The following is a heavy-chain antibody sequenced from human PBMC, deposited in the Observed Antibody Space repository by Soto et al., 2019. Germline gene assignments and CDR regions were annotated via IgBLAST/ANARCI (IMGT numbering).Heavy chain of an antibody. CDR3: AREESPVEYFQH. Sequence: GGSLRLSCAASGFTFSSYGMHWVRQAPGKGLEWVAVIWYDGSNKYYADSVKGRFTISRDNSKNTLYLQMNSLRAEDTAVYYCAREESPVEYFQHWGQGTLVTVSS. J-gene: IGHJ1*01. V-gene: IGHV3-33*01. CDR2: IWYDGSNK. CDR1: GFTFSSYG.